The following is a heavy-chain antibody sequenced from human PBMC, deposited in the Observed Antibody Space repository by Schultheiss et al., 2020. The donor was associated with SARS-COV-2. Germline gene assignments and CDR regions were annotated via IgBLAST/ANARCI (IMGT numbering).Heavy chain of an antibody. CDR1: GYSISSGYY. J-gene: IGHJ3*02. D-gene: IGHD2-2*02. CDR2: VNHSGST. V-gene: IGHV4-38-2*01. CDR3: ARWACSSSSCYMDAFDI. Sequence: SETLSLTCAVSGYSISSGYYWGWIRQPPGKGLEWIGEVNHSGSTNYNPSLKSRVTISVDTSKNQFSLKLSSVTAADTAVYSCARWACSSSSCYMDAFDIWGQGTMVTVSS.